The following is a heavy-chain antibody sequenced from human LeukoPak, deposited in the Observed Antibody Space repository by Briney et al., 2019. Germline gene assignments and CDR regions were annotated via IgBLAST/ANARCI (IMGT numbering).Heavy chain of an antibody. CDR3: ARSSSSWYGDFDY. V-gene: IGHV1-69*05. J-gene: IGHJ4*02. CDR1: GGTFSSYA. CDR2: IIPIFGTA. Sequence: SVKVFCKASGGTFSSYAISWVRQAPGQGLEWMGGIIPIFGTANYAQKFQGRVTITTDESTSTAYMELSSLRSEDTAVYYCARSSSSWYGDFDYWGQGTLVTVSS. D-gene: IGHD6-13*01.